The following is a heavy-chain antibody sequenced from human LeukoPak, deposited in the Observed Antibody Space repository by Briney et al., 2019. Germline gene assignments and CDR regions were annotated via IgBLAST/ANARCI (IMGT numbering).Heavy chain of an antibody. CDR3: ARAEWYSSSSYYYYYMDV. Sequence: NTSETLSLTCTASGSSISSGYYWGWIRQTPAKGLEWVGRIYTSGSTNYNPSLKSRATISVDTSKNQFSLKLSSVTAADTAVYYCARAEWYSSSSYYYYYMDVWGKGTTVTVSS. CDR1: GSSISSGYY. V-gene: IGHV4-38-2*02. J-gene: IGHJ6*03. CDR2: IYTSGST. D-gene: IGHD6-6*01.